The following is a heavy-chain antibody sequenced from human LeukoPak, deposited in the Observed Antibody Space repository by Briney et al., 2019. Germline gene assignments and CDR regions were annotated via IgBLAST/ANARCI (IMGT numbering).Heavy chain of an antibody. Sequence: ASVKVSCKASGYAFTRYGFSWVRQAPGQGLEWMGWISAYNGDTNYAQKFKGRVTMTTDTSTRTAYMELRSLRSDDMAVYYCARDPSNTSGWYIYFDCWGQGTPVTVSP. CDR1: GYAFTRYG. J-gene: IGHJ4*02. CDR2: ISAYNGDT. V-gene: IGHV1-18*03. CDR3: ARDPSNTSGWYIYFDC. D-gene: IGHD6-19*01.